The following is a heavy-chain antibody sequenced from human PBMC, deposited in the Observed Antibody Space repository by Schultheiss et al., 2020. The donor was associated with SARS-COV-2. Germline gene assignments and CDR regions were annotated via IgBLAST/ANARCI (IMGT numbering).Heavy chain of an antibody. CDR3: ARGLYYYDSSGAPGV. CDR1: GYTFSDYL. D-gene: IGHD3-22*01. J-gene: IGHJ6*02. V-gene: IGHV1-2*02. Sequence: ASVKVSCKAYGYTFSDYLIHWVRQAPGQAPEWLGFINPKSGDTKYAQNLQGRVTMTGDTSISTAYMELSRLRSDDTAVYYCARGLYYYDSSGAPGVWGQGTTVTVSS. CDR2: INPKSGDT.